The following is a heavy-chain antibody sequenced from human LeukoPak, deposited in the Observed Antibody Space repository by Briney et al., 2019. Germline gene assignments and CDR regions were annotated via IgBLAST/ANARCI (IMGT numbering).Heavy chain of an antibody. Sequence: ASVKVSCKTSGYTFTGNFMHWVRQAPGQGLEWVGRINPKTGGTNFAQKFQGRVTLTRDTSISTAYMEVSRLRSDDTAFYYCTTNVHTAMAHDYWGQGTLVTVSS. D-gene: IGHD5-18*01. J-gene: IGHJ4*02. V-gene: IGHV1-2*06. CDR3: TTNVHTAMAHDY. CDR2: INPKTGGT. CDR1: GYTFTGNF.